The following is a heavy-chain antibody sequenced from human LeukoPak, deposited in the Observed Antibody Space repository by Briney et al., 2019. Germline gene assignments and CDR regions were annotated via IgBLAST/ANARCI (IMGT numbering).Heavy chain of an antibody. CDR1: GGSISSYY. CDR2: IYYSGST. V-gene: IGHV4-59*01. CDR3: AGNGCSGGSCRSYFDY. J-gene: IGHJ4*02. Sequence: SETLSLTCTVSGGSISSYYWSWIRQPPGKGLEWIGYIYYSGSTNYNPSLKSRVTISVDTSKNQFSLKLSSVTAADTAVYYCAGNGCSGGSCRSYFDYWGQGTLVTVSS. D-gene: IGHD2-15*01.